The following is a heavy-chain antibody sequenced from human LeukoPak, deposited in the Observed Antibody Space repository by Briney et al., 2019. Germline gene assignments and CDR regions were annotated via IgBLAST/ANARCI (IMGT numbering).Heavy chain of an antibody. J-gene: IGHJ3*02. V-gene: IGHV1-24*01. CDR3: ATDVEMATSKAFDI. D-gene: IGHD5-24*01. CDR1: GYTLTELS. Sequence: ASVKVSCKVSGYTLTELSMHWVRQAPGKGLEWMGGFDPEDGETIYAQKFQGRVTMTEDTSTDTAYMELSSLRSEDTAVYYCATDVEMATSKAFDIWGQGTMVTVSP. CDR2: FDPEDGET.